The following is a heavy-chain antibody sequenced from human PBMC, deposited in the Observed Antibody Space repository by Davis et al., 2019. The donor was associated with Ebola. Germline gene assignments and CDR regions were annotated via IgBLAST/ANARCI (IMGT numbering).Heavy chain of an antibody. D-gene: IGHD2-15*01. CDR2: SRSKTYSYTT. Sequence: GESLKISCETSGFTFSDHNMDWVRLAPGQGLEWIGRSRSKTYSYTTKYAASVDGRFTISRDESENSLYLQMNGLKTEDTAVYYCARGDIGVAATGWFDPSGKGTVVSVST. J-gene: IGHJ5*02. CDR3: ARGDIGVAATGWFDP. CDR1: GFTFSDHN. V-gene: IGHV3-72*01.